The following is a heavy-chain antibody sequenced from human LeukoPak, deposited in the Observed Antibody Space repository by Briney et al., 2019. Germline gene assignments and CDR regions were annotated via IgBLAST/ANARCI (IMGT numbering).Heavy chain of an antibody. CDR2: INHSGST. CDR1: GGSLSGYY. D-gene: IGHD3-3*01. V-gene: IGHV4-34*01. Sequence: SETLSLTCAVYGGSLSGYYWSWIRQPPGKGLEWIGEINHSGSTNYSPSLKSRVTISVDTSKNQFSLKLSSVTAADTAVYYCARGHDFWSGYRRREVDYWGQGTLVTVSS. CDR3: ARGHDFWSGYRRREVDY. J-gene: IGHJ4*02.